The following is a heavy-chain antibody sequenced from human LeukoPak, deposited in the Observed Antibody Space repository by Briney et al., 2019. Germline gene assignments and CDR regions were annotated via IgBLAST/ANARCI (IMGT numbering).Heavy chain of an antibody. J-gene: IGHJ6*02. CDR2: INPNSGVT. D-gene: IGHD2-15*01. CDR1: GYTFTGYY. Sequence: ASVKVSCKASGYTFTGYYMHWVRQAPGQGLEWIGWINPNSGVTNYAQKFQGRVTMTRDTSISTAYMELSRLRSDDTAVYYCARGGYCSGGSCSLDYYYYYGMDVWGQGTTVTVSS. CDR3: ARGGYCSGGSCSLDYYYYYGMDV. V-gene: IGHV1-2*02.